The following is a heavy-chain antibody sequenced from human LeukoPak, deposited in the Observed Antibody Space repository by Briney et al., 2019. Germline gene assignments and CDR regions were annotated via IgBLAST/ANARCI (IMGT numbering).Heavy chain of an antibody. V-gene: IGHV3-15*01. Sequence: NPGGSLRLSCAASGFTFSNAWMSWVRQAPGKGLEWVGRIKSKTDGGTTDYAAPVKGRFTISRDDSKNTLYLQMNSLKTEDTAVYYCTTDPYGDYPPPDYWGQGTLVTVSS. J-gene: IGHJ4*02. CDR2: IKSKTDGGTT. CDR3: TTDPYGDYPPPDY. CDR1: GFTFSNAW. D-gene: IGHD4-17*01.